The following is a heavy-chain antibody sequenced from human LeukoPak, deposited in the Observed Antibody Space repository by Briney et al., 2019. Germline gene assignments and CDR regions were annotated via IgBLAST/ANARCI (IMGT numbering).Heavy chain of an antibody. CDR3: ARPNEYYYDSSGYYGY. V-gene: IGHV1-18*01. CDR1: GYTFTNYG. D-gene: IGHD3-22*01. Sequence: ASVKVSCKASGYTFTNYGISWVRQAPGQGLEWMGWISAYNGNTNYAQKLQGRVTMTTDTSTSTAYMELRSLRSDDTAVYYCARPNEYYYDSSGYYGYWGQGTLVTVSS. CDR2: ISAYNGNT. J-gene: IGHJ4*02.